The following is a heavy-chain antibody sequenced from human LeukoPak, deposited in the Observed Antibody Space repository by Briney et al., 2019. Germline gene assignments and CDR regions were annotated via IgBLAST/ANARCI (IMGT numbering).Heavy chain of an antibody. J-gene: IGHJ4*02. V-gene: IGHV3-7*03. CDR2: IRKDGGET. Sequence: GGSLRLSCAASGFPFSNYWMNWVRQAPGNALEWVAYIRKDGGETYYVDSVKGRFTISRDNAKNSLYLQMNSLRAEDAAVYYCARHTSGQPFDYWGQGTLVTVSS. CDR3: ARHTSGQPFDY. D-gene: IGHD6-19*01. CDR1: GFPFSNYW.